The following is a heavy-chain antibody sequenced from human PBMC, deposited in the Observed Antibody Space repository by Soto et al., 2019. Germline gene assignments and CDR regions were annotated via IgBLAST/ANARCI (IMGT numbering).Heavy chain of an antibody. D-gene: IGHD3-10*01. Sequence: QVQLQESGPGLVKPSQTLSLTCTVSGDSISSAGYFWSWTRQHPGKGLEWVGYIYYSGTTDYSPSLKSRVTISVDTPKNQFSLKLNSVTAADTAVYYCAREPFGEFFDNWGQGTLVTVSS. J-gene: IGHJ4*01. CDR1: GDSISSAGYF. V-gene: IGHV4-31*03. CDR3: AREPFGEFFDN. CDR2: IYYSGTT.